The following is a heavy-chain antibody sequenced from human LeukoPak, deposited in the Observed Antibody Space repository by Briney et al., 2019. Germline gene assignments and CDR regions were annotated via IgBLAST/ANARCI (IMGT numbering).Heavy chain of an antibody. V-gene: IGHV3-23*01. CDR1: GFTFSSYA. D-gene: IGHD3-22*01. Sequence: SGGSLRLSCAAPGFTFSSYAMSWVRQAPGKGLEWVSAISFSGTNTYYADSVKGRFTISRDNLKNTLYLQMNSLGAEDTAIYFCAKEVKVATNWFDPWGQGTLVTVSS. J-gene: IGHJ5*02. CDR3: AKEVKVATNWFDP. CDR2: ISFSGTNT.